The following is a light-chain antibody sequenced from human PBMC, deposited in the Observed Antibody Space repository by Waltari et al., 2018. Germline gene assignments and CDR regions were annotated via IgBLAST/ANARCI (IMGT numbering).Light chain of an antibody. CDR2: ASS. CDR3: QEYGSSPPKFS. V-gene: IGKV3-20*01. CDR1: QRVSTSH. J-gene: IGKJ3*01. Sequence: EVVLTQSPATVSLSPGERATLSCRANQRVSTSHLAWYQQRPGQSPTLVIYASSTRATGIPDRFSGSGSGTDLTLTISRLEPEDFGVYYCQEYGSSPPKFSFGPGTKV.